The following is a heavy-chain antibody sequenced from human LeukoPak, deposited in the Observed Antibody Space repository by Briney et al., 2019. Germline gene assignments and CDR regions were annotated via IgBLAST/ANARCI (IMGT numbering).Heavy chain of an antibody. CDR2: ISGRGGST. D-gene: IGHD2-2*01. V-gene: IGHV3-23*01. J-gene: IGHJ6*03. Sequence: GGSLRLSCAASGFTFSSYAMSWVRQAPGKGLEWVSAISGRGGSTYYADSVKGRFTISRDNSKNTLYLQMNSLRAEDTAVYYCAKQRGRCSSTSCPTIYYYYMDVWGKGTTVTVSS. CDR1: GFTFSSYA. CDR3: AKQRGRCSSTSCPTIYYYYMDV.